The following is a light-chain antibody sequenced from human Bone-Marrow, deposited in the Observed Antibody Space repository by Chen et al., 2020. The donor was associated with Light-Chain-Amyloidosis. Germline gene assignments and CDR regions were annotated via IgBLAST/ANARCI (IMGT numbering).Light chain of an antibody. J-gene: IGKJ4*01. CDR3: QQYGTSPLT. Sequence: EIVLTQSPGTLSLSPGEGANLSCRVSQTISSNYLTWYQQKFGQAPRLLIYGSSSRATGIPGRFTGSGSETDFTLTINRLEPEDFAMYYCQQYGTSPLTFGGGTKVEIK. CDR1: QTISSNY. V-gene: IGKV3-20*01. CDR2: GSS.